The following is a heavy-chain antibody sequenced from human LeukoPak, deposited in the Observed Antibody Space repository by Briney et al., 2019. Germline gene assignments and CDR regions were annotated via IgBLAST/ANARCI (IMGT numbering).Heavy chain of an antibody. V-gene: IGHV3-7*04. CDR2: IKEAGSEK. J-gene: IGHJ4*02. D-gene: IGHD6-13*01. CDR3: ARGGEMRSWYDFDY. Sequence: SGGSLRLSCAASGFTFSNYWMSWVRQAPGKGLEFMANIKEAGSEKYYVDSVKGRFTISRDNDKNSVHLQMNNLRAEDTAVYYCARGGEMRSWYDFDYWGQGILVTVSS. CDR1: GFTFSNYW.